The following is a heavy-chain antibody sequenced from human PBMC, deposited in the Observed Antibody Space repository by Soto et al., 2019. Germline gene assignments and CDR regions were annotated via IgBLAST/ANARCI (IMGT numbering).Heavy chain of an antibody. V-gene: IGHV1-18*01. CDR1: GYTFTNYG. CDR3: ARDRYPMTAQAPNAFHI. Sequence: QVQVVQSGAEVKKPGASVKVSCKASGYTFTNYGISWVRQAPGQGLEWMGWISDYNGYRDYAQNLQGRVTLTTDTSTSTAYMELRSLRSDDTAVYYCARDRYPMTAQAPNAFHIWGQGTMVTVSS. D-gene: IGHD2-21*02. J-gene: IGHJ3*02. CDR2: ISDYNGYR.